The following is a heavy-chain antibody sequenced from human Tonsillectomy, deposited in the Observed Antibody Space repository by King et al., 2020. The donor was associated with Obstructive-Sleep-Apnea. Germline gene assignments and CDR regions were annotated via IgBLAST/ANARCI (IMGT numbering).Heavy chain of an antibody. CDR1: GGSFSGYY. CDR3: ARGGYYYDSSGYTPYYYYYGMDV. CDR2: INHSGST. Sequence: VQLQQWGAGLLKPSETLSLTCAVYGGSFSGYYWSWIRQPPGKGLEWIGEINHSGSTNYNPSLKSRVTISVDTSKNQFSLKLSSVTAADTAVYYCARGGYYYDSSGYTPYYYYYGMDVWGQGTTVTVSS. D-gene: IGHD3-22*01. V-gene: IGHV4-34*01. J-gene: IGHJ6*02.